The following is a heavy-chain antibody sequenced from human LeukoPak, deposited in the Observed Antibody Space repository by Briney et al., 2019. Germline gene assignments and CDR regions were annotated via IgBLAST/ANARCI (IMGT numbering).Heavy chain of an antibody. Sequence: SETLSLTCAVYGGSFSGYYWSWIRQPPGKGLEWNGEINHSGSTNYNPSLKSRVTISVDTSKNQFSLKLSSVTAADTAVYYCARGRWRGQWLNWFDPWGQGTLVTVSS. V-gene: IGHV4-34*01. D-gene: IGHD6-19*01. CDR2: INHSGST. CDR3: ARGRWRGQWLNWFDP. J-gene: IGHJ5*02. CDR1: GGSFSGYY.